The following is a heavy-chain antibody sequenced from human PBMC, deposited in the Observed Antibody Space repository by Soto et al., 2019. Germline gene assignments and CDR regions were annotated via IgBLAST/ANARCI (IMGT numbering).Heavy chain of an antibody. CDR1: GFTFSNVW. J-gene: IGHJ4*02. CDR2: IKRKTDGGTT. CDR3: TPLALKYSSGWYEFSD. D-gene: IGHD6-19*01. Sequence: EVQLVESGGGLVKPGGSLRLSCAASGFTFSNVWMNWVRQAPGKGLGWVGRIKRKTDGGTTDYAAPVKGRFTISRDDSKNTLYLQMNSLKTEDTAVYYCTPLALKYSSGWYEFSDWGQGTLVTVSS. V-gene: IGHV3-15*07.